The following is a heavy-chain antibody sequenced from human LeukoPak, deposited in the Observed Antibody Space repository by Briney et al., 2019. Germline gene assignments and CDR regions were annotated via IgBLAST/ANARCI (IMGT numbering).Heavy chain of an antibody. D-gene: IGHD3-9*01. CDR2: IYYSGST. CDR1: GGSISSSDYY. J-gene: IGHJ2*01. Sequence: SETLSLTCTVSGGSISSSDYYWSWIRQPPGKGLEWIGYIYYSGSTYYNPSLKSRVTISVDTSKNQFSLKLSSVTAADTAVYYCARKLVYWYFDLWGRGTLVTVSS. V-gene: IGHV4-30-4*01. CDR3: ARKLVYWYFDL.